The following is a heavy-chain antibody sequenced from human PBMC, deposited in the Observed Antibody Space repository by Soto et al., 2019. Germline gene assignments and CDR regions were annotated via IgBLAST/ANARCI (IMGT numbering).Heavy chain of an antibody. CDR3: AKDQTDVTLFDY. CDR1: GFSVCSLA. D-gene: IGHD2-21*02. V-gene: IGHV3-23*01. CDR2: ISGRGVDT. Sequence: GGSLRLCCAASGFSVCSLAMSWVRQAPGKGLEWVSSISGRGVDTLYADSVKGRFTISRDNSRNTLYLQVNSLRAEDTAVYYCAKDQTDVTLFDYWGQGTLVTVSS. J-gene: IGHJ4*02.